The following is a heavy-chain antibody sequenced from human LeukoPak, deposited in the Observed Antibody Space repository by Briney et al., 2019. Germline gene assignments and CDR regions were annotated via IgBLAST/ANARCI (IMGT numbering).Heavy chain of an antibody. CDR2: IFYSGST. CDR1: GGSLSTKIYY. Sequence: SEPLSLTCTVSGGSLSTKIYYWGWLRQPPGTGLEWIGSIFYSGSTYYNPSLESRVTISVDTSKNQFSLKLTSVTAADTAVYYCARSPDYSDQARFDLWGQGTQVTVSS. J-gene: IGHJ5*02. V-gene: IGHV4-39*01. CDR3: ARSPDYSDQARFDL. D-gene: IGHD4-17*01.